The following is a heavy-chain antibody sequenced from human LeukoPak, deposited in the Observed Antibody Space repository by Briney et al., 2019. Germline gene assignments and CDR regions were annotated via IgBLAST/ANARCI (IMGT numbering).Heavy chain of an antibody. CDR3: ARDTSGLEAFDI. D-gene: IGHD3-16*01. CDR2: IIPIFGTA. CDR1: GGTFSSYA. J-gene: IGHJ3*02. Sequence: SVKVSCKASGGTFSSYANSWVRQAPGQGLEWMGGIIPIFGTANYAQKFQGRVTITADESTSTAYMELSSLRSEDTAVYYCARDTSGLEAFDIWGQGTMVTVSS. V-gene: IGHV1-69*13.